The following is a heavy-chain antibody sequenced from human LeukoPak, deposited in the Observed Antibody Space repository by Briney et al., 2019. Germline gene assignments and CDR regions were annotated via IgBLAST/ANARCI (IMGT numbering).Heavy chain of an antibody. Sequence: SETLSLTCTVSGGSISSYYWSWIRQPPGKGLEWIGYIYHSGTTNYNPSLKSRATISINTSKNQFSLKMSSVTAADTAVYYCASRTPSGSVDYWGQGTLVTVSS. D-gene: IGHD6-19*01. CDR3: ASRTPSGSVDY. CDR2: IYHSGTT. V-gene: IGHV4-59*01. J-gene: IGHJ4*02. CDR1: GGSISSYY.